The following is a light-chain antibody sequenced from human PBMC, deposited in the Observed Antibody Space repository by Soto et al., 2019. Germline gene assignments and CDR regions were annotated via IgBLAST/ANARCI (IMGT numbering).Light chain of an antibody. J-gene: IGLJ2*01. Sequence: QSALTQPASVSGSPGQSITISCTGTSSDVGSYDLVSWYQQHPGSAPKLMIYEGSKRPSGVSYRFSGSKSGNTASLTVSGLRTEDEADYYCFSYGGSTTVVFGGGTKLTVL. CDR3: FSYGGSTTVV. V-gene: IGLV2-23*01. CDR1: SSDVGSYDL. CDR2: EGS.